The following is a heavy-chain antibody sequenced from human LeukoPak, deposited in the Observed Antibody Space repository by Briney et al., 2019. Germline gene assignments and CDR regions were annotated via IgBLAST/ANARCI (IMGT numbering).Heavy chain of an antibody. CDR1: GFIFNNYG. V-gene: IGHV3-30*18. CDR2: ISYDGSNK. CDR3: ANLKVDAFDI. Sequence: GRSLRLSCAASGFIFNNYGMHWVRQAPGKGLEWVAVISYDGSNKYYADSVKGRFTISRDNSKNTLYLQMNSLRAEDTAIYYCANLKVDAFDIWGQGTMVTVSS. J-gene: IGHJ3*02.